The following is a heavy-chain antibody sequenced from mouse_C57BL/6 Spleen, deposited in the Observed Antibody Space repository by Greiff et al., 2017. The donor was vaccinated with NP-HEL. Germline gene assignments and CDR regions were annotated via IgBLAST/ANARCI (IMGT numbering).Heavy chain of an antibody. CDR2: INPSNGGT. V-gene: IGHV1-53*01. D-gene: IGHD1-1*01. CDR1: GYTFTSYW. CDR3: ARSRYYYGSSYWYFDV. J-gene: IGHJ1*03. Sequence: QVQLQQPGTELVKPGASVKLSCKASGYTFTSYWMHWVKQRPGQGLEWIGNINPSNGGTNYNETFKSKATLTVDKSSSKAYMQLSSLKSEDSAVYYCARSRYYYGSSYWYFDVWGTGTTVTVSS.